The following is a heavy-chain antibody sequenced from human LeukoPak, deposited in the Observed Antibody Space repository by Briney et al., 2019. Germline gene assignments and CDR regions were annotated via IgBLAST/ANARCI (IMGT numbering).Heavy chain of an antibody. CDR3: AKNYGDYVGWVVDY. J-gene: IGHJ4*02. CDR1: GFTFSSYA. D-gene: IGHD4-17*01. Sequence: GGSLRLSXAASGFTFSSYAMSWVRQAPGKGLEWVSAISGSGGSTYYADSVKGRFTISRDNSKNTLYLQMNSLRAEDTAVYYCAKNYGDYVGWVVDYWGQGTLVTVSS. CDR2: ISGSGGST. V-gene: IGHV3-23*01.